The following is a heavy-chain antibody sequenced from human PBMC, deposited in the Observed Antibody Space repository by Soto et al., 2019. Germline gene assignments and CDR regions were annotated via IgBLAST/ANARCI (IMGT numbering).Heavy chain of an antibody. J-gene: IGHJ4*02. CDR1: GYTFTSYG. V-gene: IGHV1-18*04. D-gene: IGHD6-19*01. CDR3: ARVNPPYSSGWSSY. Sequence: ASVKVSCKASGYTFTSYGISWVRQAPGQGLEWMGWISAYNGNTNYAQKLQGRVTMTTDTSTSTAYMELRSLRSDDTAVYYCARVNPPYSSGWSSYWGQGTPVTVSS. CDR2: ISAYNGNT.